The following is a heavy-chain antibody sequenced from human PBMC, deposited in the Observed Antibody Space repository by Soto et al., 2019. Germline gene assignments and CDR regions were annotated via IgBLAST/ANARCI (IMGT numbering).Heavy chain of an antibody. V-gene: IGHV4-59*01. J-gene: IGHJ3*02. Sequence: QVQLQESGPGLVKPSETLSLTCNVSGGSISTYYWTWIRQPPGKGLEWIGYIDYSGSTNYNPSLKSRVTISVDTSKSQFSLKLSSVTAADTALYYCVRARRSSSRPDASDIWGQGKMVTVSS. D-gene: IGHD6-13*01. CDR2: IDYSGST. CDR3: VRARRSSSRPDASDI. CDR1: GGSISTYY.